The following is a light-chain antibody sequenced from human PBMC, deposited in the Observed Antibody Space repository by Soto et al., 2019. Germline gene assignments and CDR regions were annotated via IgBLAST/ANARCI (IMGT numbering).Light chain of an antibody. CDR3: QQYGNSPPNT. J-gene: IGKJ2*01. CDR2: AAS. V-gene: IGKV3-20*01. Sequence: EIVLTQSPGTLSLSPGERATLSCRASQSVSSSYLAWYQQKPGQAPRVLIYAASSRATGIPDRFSGSGSGTEFTLTISRLEPEDFAVYFCQQYGNSPPNTFGQGTKVESK. CDR1: QSVSSSY.